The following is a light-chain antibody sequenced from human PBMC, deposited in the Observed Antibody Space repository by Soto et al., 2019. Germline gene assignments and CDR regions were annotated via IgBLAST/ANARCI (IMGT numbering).Light chain of an antibody. Sequence: EIVMTQSPATLSVSPGESTTLSGRASQGVRSNLAWYQQKFGQAPRLLIHVASTRATGVPARFSGSGSGTEFTLTISSLQSEDFAVYFCQQYNNWPPTFGQGTKVDIK. CDR2: VAS. V-gene: IGKV3-15*01. CDR1: QGVRSN. CDR3: QQYNNWPPT. J-gene: IGKJ1*01.